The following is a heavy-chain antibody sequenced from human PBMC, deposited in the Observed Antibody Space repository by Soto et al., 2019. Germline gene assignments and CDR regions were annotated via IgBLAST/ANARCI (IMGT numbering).Heavy chain of an antibody. J-gene: IGHJ5*02. CDR3: ARDPGSASYYGWFDP. D-gene: IGHD3-10*01. CDR2: IHYNGNT. V-gene: IGHV4-59*01. CDR1: GDSISASS. Sequence: SETLSLTCTVSGDSISASSWSWVRQPPGKGLEWIGNIHYNGNTKYNPSLKSRVTMSVDTAKNQCSLKLSSVTAADTAVYYCARDPGSASYYGWFDPWGQGTLVSVSS.